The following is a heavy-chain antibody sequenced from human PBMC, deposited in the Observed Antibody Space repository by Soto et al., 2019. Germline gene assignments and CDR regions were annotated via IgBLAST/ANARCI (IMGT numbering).Heavy chain of an antibody. CDR3: VVGLEDVVCGPLDY. Sequence: QMQLQESGPGLVKPSQTLSLTCTVSGGSIRSGGHYWTWIRQLPGQGLEWIGYIYYSGRTYYRPAHPSPLRISVDTPQNQFPLRLTCVTAADTAVYYCVVGLEDVVCGPLDYWGPGALVTVSS. CDR1: GGSIRSGGHY. V-gene: IGHV4-31*01. J-gene: IGHJ4*02. D-gene: IGHD2-15*01. CDR2: IYYSGRT.